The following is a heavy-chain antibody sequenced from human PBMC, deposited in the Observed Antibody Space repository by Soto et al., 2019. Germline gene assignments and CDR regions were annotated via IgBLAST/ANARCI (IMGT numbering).Heavy chain of an antibody. V-gene: IGHV4-31*03. Sequence: QVQLQESGPGLVKPSQTLSLTCTVSGGSISSGGYYWSWIRQHPGKGLEWIGYIYYSGSTYYNPSLKSRVTISGDTSKNQFSLKLSSVTAADTAVYYCARGTVLRFLEWLSPDYWGQGTLVTVSS. J-gene: IGHJ4*02. CDR3: ARGTVLRFLEWLSPDY. CDR1: GGSISSGGYY. CDR2: IYYSGST. D-gene: IGHD3-3*01.